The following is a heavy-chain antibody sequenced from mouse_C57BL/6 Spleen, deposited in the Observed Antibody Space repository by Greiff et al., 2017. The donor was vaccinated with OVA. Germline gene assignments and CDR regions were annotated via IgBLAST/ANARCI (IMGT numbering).Heavy chain of an antibody. D-gene: IGHD2-4*01. J-gene: IGHJ2*01. V-gene: IGHV5-17*01. CDR3: ARGGLRRAFDY. CDR1: GFTFSDYG. Sequence: EVHLVESGGGLVKPGGSLKLSCAASGFTFSDYGMHWVRQAPEKGLEWVAYISSGSSTIYYADTVKGRFTISRDNAKNTLFLQRTSLRADDTAMYYCARGGLRRAFDYWGQGTTLTVSS. CDR2: ISSGSSTI.